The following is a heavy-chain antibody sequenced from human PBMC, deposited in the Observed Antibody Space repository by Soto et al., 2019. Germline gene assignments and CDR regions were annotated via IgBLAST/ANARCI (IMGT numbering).Heavy chain of an antibody. CDR1: GYTFTSYG. CDR2: ISAYNGNT. J-gene: IGHJ3*02. CDR3: ARDSAGAFDI. V-gene: IGHV1-18*01. Sequence: ASVKVSCKASGYTFTSYGISWVRQAPGQGLEWMGWISAYNGNTNYAQKFQGWVTMTRDTSISTAYMELSRLRSDDTAVYYCARDSAGAFDIWGQGTMVTVSS. D-gene: IGHD6-13*01.